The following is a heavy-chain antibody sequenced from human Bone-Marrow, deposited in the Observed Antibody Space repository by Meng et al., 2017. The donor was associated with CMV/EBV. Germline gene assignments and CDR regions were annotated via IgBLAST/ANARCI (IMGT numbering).Heavy chain of an antibody. D-gene: IGHD3-3*01. V-gene: IGHV3-21*01. CDR2: ISSSSSYI. CDR3: ASGPIFGDFFDY. CDR1: GFTFSSYS. J-gene: IGHJ4*02. Sequence: GGSLRLSCAASGFTFSSYSMNWVRQAPGKGLEWVSSISSSSSYIYYADSVKGRFTISRDNAKNSLYLQMNSLRAEDTAVYYCASGPIFGDFFDYWGQGTRVTVSS.